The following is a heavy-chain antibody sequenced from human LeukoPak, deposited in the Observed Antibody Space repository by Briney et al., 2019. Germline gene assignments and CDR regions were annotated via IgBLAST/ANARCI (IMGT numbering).Heavy chain of an antibody. J-gene: IGHJ4*02. D-gene: IGHD3-22*01. CDR1: GGSISSYY. Sequence: SETLSLTCTVPGGSISSYYWNWIRQPPGKGLEWIGYIYYSGSTNYNPSLKSRVTISVDTSKNQFSLKLSSVTAADTAVYYCAGGPYDTSFDYWGQGTLVTVSS. V-gene: IGHV4-59*08. CDR2: IYYSGST. CDR3: AGGPYDTSFDY.